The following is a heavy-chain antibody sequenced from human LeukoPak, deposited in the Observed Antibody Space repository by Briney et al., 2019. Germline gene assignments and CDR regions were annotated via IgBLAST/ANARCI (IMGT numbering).Heavy chain of an antibody. J-gene: IGHJ4*02. CDR2: ISAYNGNT. Sequence: GASVKVSCKASGYTFTSYGISWVRQAPGQGLEWMGWISAYNGNTNYAQKLQGRVTMTTDTSTSTAYMELRSLRSDDTAVYYCARSLLRIGTIKRDFDYWGQGTLVTVSS. V-gene: IGHV1-18*01. D-gene: IGHD1-14*01. CDR3: ARSLLRIGTIKRDFDY. CDR1: GYTFTSYG.